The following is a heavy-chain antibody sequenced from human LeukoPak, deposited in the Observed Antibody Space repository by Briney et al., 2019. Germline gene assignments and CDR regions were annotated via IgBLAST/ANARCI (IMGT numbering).Heavy chain of an antibody. CDR1: VGSITIYY. V-gene: IGHV4-4*07. CDR3: AREGGDPRWLDP. CDR2: INTSGST. J-gene: IGHJ5*02. Sequence: SETLSLTCTVSVGSITIYYWTWIRHSAGKGLEWIGPINTSGSTNYNPSLRSRVTMSVNTSKNQFSLNLTSVTAADTAVYSCAREGGDPRWLDPWGQGTLVTVSS. D-gene: IGHD6-25*01.